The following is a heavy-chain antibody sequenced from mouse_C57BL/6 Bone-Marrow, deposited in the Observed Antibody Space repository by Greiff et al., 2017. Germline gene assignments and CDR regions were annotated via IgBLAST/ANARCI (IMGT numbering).Heavy chain of an antibody. J-gene: IGHJ2*01. CDR2: ISPRSGNT. D-gene: IGHD1-1*02. Sequence: VQLQQSGAELARPGASVKLSCKASGYTFTSYGISWVKQRTGQGLEWIGEISPRSGNTYYNEKFKGKATLTADNSSSTAYTELRRLTSVNSAVYFCSRVVYPYYFDFWGQGTTPTVSA. CDR3: SRVVYPYYFDF. CDR1: GYTFTSYG. V-gene: IGHV1-81*01.